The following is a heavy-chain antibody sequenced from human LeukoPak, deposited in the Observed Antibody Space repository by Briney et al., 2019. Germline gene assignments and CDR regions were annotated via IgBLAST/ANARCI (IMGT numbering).Heavy chain of an antibody. V-gene: IGHV3-48*03. D-gene: IGHD4-17*01. J-gene: IGHJ4*02. Sequence: QAGGSLRLSCGASGFTFSNYEMNWVRQAPGKGLEWLSYISSSGRTMYYADSVKGRFTISRDNAKNSLYLQMSSLRAEDTAVYYCARDRKAAVTYPDYWGQGTLVTVSS. CDR1: GFTFSNYE. CDR2: ISSSGRTM. CDR3: ARDRKAAVTYPDY.